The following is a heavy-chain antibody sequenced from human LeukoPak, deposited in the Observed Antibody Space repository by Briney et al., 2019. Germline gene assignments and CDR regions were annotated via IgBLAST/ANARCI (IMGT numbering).Heavy chain of an antibody. J-gene: IGHJ4*02. V-gene: IGHV3-30*18. CDR1: GFTFSSYG. CDR3: AKPRYYYGSGKEYFDY. CDR2: ISYDGSNK. D-gene: IGHD3-10*01. Sequence: GGSLRLSCAASGFTFSSYGMHWVRQAPGKGLEWVAAISYDGSNKYYADSVKGRFTISRDNSKNTLYLQMNSLRAEDTAVFYCAKPRYYYGSGKEYFDYWGQGTLATVSS.